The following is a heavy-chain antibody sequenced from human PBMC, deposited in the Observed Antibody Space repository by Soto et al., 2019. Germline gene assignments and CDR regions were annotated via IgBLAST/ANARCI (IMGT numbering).Heavy chain of an antibody. V-gene: IGHV3-23*01. CDR2: FGGSGAGT. Sequence: PGGSLRLSCVASGFSFSTYAMNWVRHTPGKGLEWVAGFGGSGAGTFNANSVKGRFAISRDNSKDTLYLQINSLRAEDTAIYYCAKSSSRAHNYGMDVWGQGTTATVSS. CDR1: GFSFSTYA. J-gene: IGHJ6*02. D-gene: IGHD2-2*01. CDR3: AKSSSRAHNYGMDV.